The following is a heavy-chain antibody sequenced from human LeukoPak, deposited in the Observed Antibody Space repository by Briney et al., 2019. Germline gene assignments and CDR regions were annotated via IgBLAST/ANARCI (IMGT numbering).Heavy chain of an antibody. J-gene: IGHJ4*02. D-gene: IGHD3-9*01. CDR2: ISVYNGNT. CDR3: AREGYYDILTAADY. Sequence: GASVKVSCKASGYTFTSYGISWVRQAPGQGLEWMGWISVYNGNTNYAQKLQGRVTMTTDTSTSTAYMELRSLRSDDTAVYYCAREGYYDILTAADYWGQGTLVTVSS. V-gene: IGHV1-18*04. CDR1: GYTFTSYG.